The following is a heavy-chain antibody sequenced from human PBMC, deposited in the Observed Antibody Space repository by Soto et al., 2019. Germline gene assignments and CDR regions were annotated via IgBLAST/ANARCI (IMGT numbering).Heavy chain of an antibody. CDR1: GFTFSSYA. CDR3: ARDLYSSSTNHFDY. CDR2: ISYDGSNK. D-gene: IGHD6-6*01. V-gene: IGHV3-30-3*01. J-gene: IGHJ4*02. Sequence: QVQLVESGGGVVQPGRSLRLSCAASGFTFSSYAMHWVRQAPGKGLEWVAVISYDGSNKYYADSVKGRFTMSRDNSKNTLYLQMNSLRAEDTAVYYCARDLYSSSTNHFDYWGQGTLVTFSS.